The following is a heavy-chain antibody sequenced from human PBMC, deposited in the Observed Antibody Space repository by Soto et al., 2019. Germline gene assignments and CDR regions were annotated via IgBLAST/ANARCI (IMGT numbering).Heavy chain of an antibody. CDR3: AREAVAAAGTGGADY. CDR1: GFTFSSYG. Sequence: QVQLVESGGGVVQPGRSLRLSCAASGFTFSSYGMHWVRQAPGKGLEWVAVIWYDGSNKYYADSVKGRFTISRDNSKKTLYLQMNSLRAEDTAVYYGAREAVAAAGTGGADYWGQGTLVTVSS. D-gene: IGHD6-13*01. J-gene: IGHJ4*02. V-gene: IGHV3-33*01. CDR2: IWYDGSNK.